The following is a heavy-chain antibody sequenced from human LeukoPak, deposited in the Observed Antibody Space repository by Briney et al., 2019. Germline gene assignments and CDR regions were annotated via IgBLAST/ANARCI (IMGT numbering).Heavy chain of an antibody. CDR1: GFTFSSYA. J-gene: IGHJ6*02. CDR3: AKSSARVSVYYYYYGMDV. CDR2: ISGSGGST. Sequence: GGSLRLSCAASGFTFSSYAMSWVRQAPGKGLEWVSAISGSGGSTYYADSVKGRFTISRDNSKNTLYLQMNSLRAEDTAVYYCAKSSARVSVYYYYYGMDVWGQGTTVTVPS. V-gene: IGHV3-23*01. D-gene: IGHD5/OR15-5a*01.